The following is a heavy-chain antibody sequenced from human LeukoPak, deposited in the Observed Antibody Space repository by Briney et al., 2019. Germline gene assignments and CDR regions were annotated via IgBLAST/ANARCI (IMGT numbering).Heavy chain of an antibody. Sequence: ASVKVSCKASGGTFSSYAISWVRQAPGLGLEWMGGIIPIFGTANYAQKFQGRVTITADESTSTAYMELSSLRSEDTAVYYCARDSGQLAPWGYHDAFDIWGQGTMVTVSS. J-gene: IGHJ3*02. CDR1: GGTFSSYA. CDR3: ARDSGQLAPWGYHDAFDI. CDR2: IIPIFGTA. D-gene: IGHD6-13*01. V-gene: IGHV1-69*13.